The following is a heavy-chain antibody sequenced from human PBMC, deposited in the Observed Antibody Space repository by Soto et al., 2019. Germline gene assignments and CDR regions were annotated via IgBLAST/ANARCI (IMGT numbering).Heavy chain of an antibody. Sequence: QVQLVQSGTEVKKPGASVRVSCKASGYTFTTYGISWVRQAPGQGLEWMGWISASNGDTNYAQKFQGRVTMTTDTSTTTAYMEMRSLRSDDTAVYYCPILVGIVGVADAFDVWGQGTMVSVSS. V-gene: IGHV1-18*01. J-gene: IGHJ3*01. CDR1: GYTFTTYG. CDR3: PILVGIVGVADAFDV. D-gene: IGHD1-26*01. CDR2: ISASNGDT.